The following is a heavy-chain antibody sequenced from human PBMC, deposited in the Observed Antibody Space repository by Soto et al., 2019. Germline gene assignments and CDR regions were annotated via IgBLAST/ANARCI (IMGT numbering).Heavy chain of an antibody. D-gene: IGHD3-22*01. CDR2: IIPIFGTA. Sequence: SVKVSCKASGGTFSSYAISWVRQAPGQGLEWMGGIIPIFGTANYAQKFQGRVTITADESTSTAYMELSSLRSEDTAVYYCAWGRYYYDSSGNFFDYWGQGTLVTVSS. J-gene: IGHJ4*02. CDR3: AWGRYYYDSSGNFFDY. V-gene: IGHV1-69*13. CDR1: GGTFSSYA.